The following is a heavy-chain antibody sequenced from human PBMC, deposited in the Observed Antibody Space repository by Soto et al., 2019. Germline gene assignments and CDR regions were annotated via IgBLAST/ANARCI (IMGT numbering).Heavy chain of an antibody. J-gene: IGHJ5*02. CDR2: INHSGST. CDR3: ARGRRVAVLSLRYNWFDP. V-gene: IGHV4-34*01. Sequence: SETLSLSCAVYGGSSSGYYWSWIRQPPGKGLEWIGEINHSGSTNYNPSLKSRVTISVDTSKNQFSLKLSSVTAADTAVYYCARGRRVAVLSLRYNWFDPWGQGTLVTVSS. D-gene: IGHD6-19*01. CDR1: GGSSSGYY.